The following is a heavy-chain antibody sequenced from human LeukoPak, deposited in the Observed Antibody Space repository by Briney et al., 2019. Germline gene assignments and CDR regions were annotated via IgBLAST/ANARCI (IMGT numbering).Heavy chain of an antibody. J-gene: IGHJ4*02. CDR3: AISCAATPISY. CDR1: GFIFSNYW. Sequence: TGGSLRLSCAASGFIFSNYWMHWVRHAPGKGLVWVSDNSDESGTFYTDSVKGRFTISRDIAKNTLYLQMYSLRVEDMAVYYCAISCAATPISYWGQGTLVTVSS. D-gene: IGHD3-3*01. V-gene: IGHV3-74*01. CDR2: NSDESGT.